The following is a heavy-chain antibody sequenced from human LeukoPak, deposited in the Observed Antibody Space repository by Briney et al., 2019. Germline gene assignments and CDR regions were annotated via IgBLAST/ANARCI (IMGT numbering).Heavy chain of an antibody. D-gene: IGHD5-18*01. CDR3: ARGDTAMVIDYYYYYGMDV. J-gene: IGHJ6*02. CDR1: GYTLTGYY. V-gene: IGHV1-2*02. CDR2: INPNSGGT. Sequence: GASVKVSCKASGYTLTGYYMHWVRQAPGQGLEWMGWINPNSGGTNYAQKFQGRVTMTRDTSISTAYMELSRLRSDDTAVYYCARGDTAMVIDYYYYYGMDVWGQGTTVTVSS.